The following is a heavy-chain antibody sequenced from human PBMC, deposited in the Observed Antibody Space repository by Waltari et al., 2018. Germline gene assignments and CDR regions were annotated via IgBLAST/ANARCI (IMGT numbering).Heavy chain of an antibody. V-gene: IGHV3-15*01. CDR1: GFTFVDAW. J-gene: IGHJ4*02. Sequence: EVQLVESGGGLVKPGGSLRLSCAASGFTFVDAWLTWVRQAPGKGLEWVARIKSKNFNGTTHYAAPVKGRFTISRDDSKKILYLQITSLKIEDTAVYYCTTVFANYADNTFDHWGQGTLLTVSS. CDR2: IKSKNFNGTT. D-gene: IGHD1-7*01. CDR3: TTVFANYADNTFDH.